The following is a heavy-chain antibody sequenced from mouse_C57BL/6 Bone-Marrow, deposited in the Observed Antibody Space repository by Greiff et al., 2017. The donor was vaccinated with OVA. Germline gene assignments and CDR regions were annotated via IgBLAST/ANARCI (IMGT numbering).Heavy chain of an antibody. Sequence: EVHLVESGGGLVKPGGSLKLSCAASGFTFSSYAMSWVRQTPEKRLEWVATISDGGSYTYYPDNVKGRFTISRDNAKNNLYLQMSHLKSEDTAMYYCARGEITTPYAMDYWGQGTSVTVSS. CDR3: ARGEITTPYAMDY. CDR2: ISDGGSYT. J-gene: IGHJ4*01. V-gene: IGHV5-4*01. D-gene: IGHD2-4*01. CDR1: GFTFSSYA.